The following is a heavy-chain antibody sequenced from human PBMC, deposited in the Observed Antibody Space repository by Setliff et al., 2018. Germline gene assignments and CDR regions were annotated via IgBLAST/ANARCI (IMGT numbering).Heavy chain of an antibody. J-gene: IGHJ4*02. D-gene: IGHD6-19*01. CDR3: ARSAEKYSSGWYQGFDY. V-gene: IGHV4-4*07. Sequence: PSETLSLTCTVSGGSIENYYWSWIRQPVGKGLEWIGRIYTSGSTNYNPSLRGRVTISVDTSKNQFSLKLSSVTAADTAVYYCARSAEKYSSGWYQGFDYWGQGTLVTVSS. CDR1: GGSIENYY. CDR2: IYTSGST.